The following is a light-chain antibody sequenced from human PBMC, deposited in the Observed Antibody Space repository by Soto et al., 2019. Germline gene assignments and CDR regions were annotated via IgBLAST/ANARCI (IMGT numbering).Light chain of an antibody. V-gene: IGLV1-44*01. CDR1: TSNIESHS. CDR3: ATWDDSRKGV. Sequence: QSALTQPPSASGTPGHRIIISCSGSTSNIESHSVNWFQQVPGTAPRLLIITNNQLPSRVPDRFSGSKSGASASLAISGLQSEDEATYLWATWDDSRKGVFGTGTNVTVL. J-gene: IGLJ1*01. CDR2: TNN.